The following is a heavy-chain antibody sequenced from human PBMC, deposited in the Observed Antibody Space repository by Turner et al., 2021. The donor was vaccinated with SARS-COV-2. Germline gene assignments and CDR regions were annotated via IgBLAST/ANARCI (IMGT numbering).Heavy chain of an antibody. V-gene: IGHV3-21*01. J-gene: IGHJ4*02. CDR2: IGSPSST. Sequence: EVQLVESGGGLVKPGGSLRLSCAASGLKFNNYTMTWVRQAPGKWLEWVSAIGSPSSTYYADSVKGRFTISRDNAKNSLFLQMNSLRGEDTAVYYCARGCTNAVCIQYWGQGTLVTVSS. D-gene: IGHD2-8*01. CDR3: ARGCTNAVCIQY. CDR1: GLKFNNYT.